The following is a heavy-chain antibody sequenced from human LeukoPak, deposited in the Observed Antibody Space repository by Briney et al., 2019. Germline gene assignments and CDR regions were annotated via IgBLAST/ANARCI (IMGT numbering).Heavy chain of an antibody. CDR2: FDPEDGET. Sequence: ASVKVSCKVSGYTLTELSMHWVRQAPGKGLEWMGGFDPEDGETIYAQKFQGRVTMTEDTSTDTAYMELSSLRSEDTAVYYCATVYSWGDFWSGYRRPHNDAFDIWGQGTMVTVSS. D-gene: IGHD3-3*01. CDR3: ATVYSWGDFWSGYRRPHNDAFDI. CDR1: GYTLTELS. J-gene: IGHJ3*02. V-gene: IGHV1-24*01.